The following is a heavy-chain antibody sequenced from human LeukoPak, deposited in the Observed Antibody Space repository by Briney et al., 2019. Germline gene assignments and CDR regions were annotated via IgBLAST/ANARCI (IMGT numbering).Heavy chain of an antibody. CDR1: GFTLSSYG. Sequence: GGSLRLSCAASGFTLSSYGMHWVRQAPGKGLEWVAVIWYDGSNKYYADSVKGRFTISRDNSKNTLYLQMNSLRAEDTAVYYCARESKGAGLTTDYWGQGTLVTVSS. J-gene: IGHJ4*02. CDR3: ARESKGAGLTTDY. CDR2: IWYDGSNK. V-gene: IGHV3-33*01. D-gene: IGHD1-14*01.